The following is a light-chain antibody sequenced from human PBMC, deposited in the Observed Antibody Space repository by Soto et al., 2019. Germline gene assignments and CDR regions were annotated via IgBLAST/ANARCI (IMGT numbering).Light chain of an antibody. Sequence: EIVLTQSPGTLSLSPGERATLSCRASQSVSSSYLAWYQQKPGQAPRLLIYGASSRATGIPDRFSGSGSGTDFTLTISRLEPEDFAVYFWQQYSSSPGFGPGTKVDIK. V-gene: IGKV3-20*01. CDR3: QQYSSSPG. CDR1: QSVSSSY. J-gene: IGKJ3*01. CDR2: GAS.